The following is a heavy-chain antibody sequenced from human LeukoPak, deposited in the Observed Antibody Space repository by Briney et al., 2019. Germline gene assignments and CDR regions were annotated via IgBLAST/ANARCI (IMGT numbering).Heavy chain of an antibody. Sequence: GGSLRLSCAASGFTFSSYAMSWVRQAPGKGLGWVSAISGSGGSTYYADSVKGRFTISRDNSKNTLYLQMNSLRAEDTAVYYCAKDLRIAAAGTGFDYWGQGTLVTVSS. D-gene: IGHD6-13*01. J-gene: IGHJ4*02. CDR1: GFTFSSYA. CDR2: ISGSGGST. V-gene: IGHV3-23*01. CDR3: AKDLRIAAAGTGFDY.